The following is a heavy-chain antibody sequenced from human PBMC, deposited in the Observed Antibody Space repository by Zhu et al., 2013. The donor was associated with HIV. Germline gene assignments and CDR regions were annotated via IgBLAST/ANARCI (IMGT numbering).Heavy chain of an antibody. V-gene: IGHV1-69*01. Sequence: QVQLVQSGAEVKKPGSSVKVSCKASGGTFSSYAISWVRQAPGQGLEWMGGIIPIFGTANYAQKFQGRVTITADESTSTAYMELSSLRSEDTAVYYCARRNDSSGYYHPAAPYYYYYYGMDVWGQGTTVTVSS. CDR3: ARRNDSSGYYHPAAPYYYYYYGMDV. D-gene: IGHD3-22*01. CDR2: IIPIFGTA. CDR1: GGTFSSYA. J-gene: IGHJ6*02.